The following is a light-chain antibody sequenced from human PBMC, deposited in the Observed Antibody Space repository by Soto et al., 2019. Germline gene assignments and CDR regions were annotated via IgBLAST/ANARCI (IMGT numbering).Light chain of an antibody. J-gene: IGKJ5*01. Sequence: DIQMTPSPSSLSASVGDRVTITGRARQSISSYLDWYQQRPGKAPKLLIYAASSLQSGVPSRFSGSGSGTDFTLTISSLQPEDFATYYCQQSYSTPITFGQGTRLEIK. CDR2: AAS. CDR1: QSISSY. V-gene: IGKV1-39*01. CDR3: QQSYSTPIT.